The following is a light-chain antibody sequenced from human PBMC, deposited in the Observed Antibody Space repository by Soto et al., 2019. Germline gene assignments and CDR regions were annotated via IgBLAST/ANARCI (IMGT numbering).Light chain of an antibody. J-gene: IGKJ4*01. Sequence: DIQMTQSPSTLSASVGDRVTITCRASQSVSSWLAWYKQRPGKAPKLLIYKASSLQSGVPSRFSGSGSGTDFTLTISSLQPEDFATYVCQQSFTTPLTFGGGTKVDIK. CDR2: KAS. CDR3: QQSFTTPLT. V-gene: IGKV1-5*03. CDR1: QSVSSW.